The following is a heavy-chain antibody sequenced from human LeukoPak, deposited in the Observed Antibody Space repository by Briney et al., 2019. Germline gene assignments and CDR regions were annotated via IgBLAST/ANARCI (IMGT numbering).Heavy chain of an antibody. CDR2: IIPIFGTA. Sequence: SVKVSCKASGGTFSSYAISGVRQAPGQGLEWMGGIIPIFGTANYAQKFQGRVTITTDESTSTAYMELSSLRSEDTAVYYCALQGERWELLRAYFQHWGQGTLVTVSS. V-gene: IGHV1-69*05. CDR3: ALQGERWELLRAYFQH. J-gene: IGHJ1*01. CDR1: GGTFSSYA. D-gene: IGHD1-26*01.